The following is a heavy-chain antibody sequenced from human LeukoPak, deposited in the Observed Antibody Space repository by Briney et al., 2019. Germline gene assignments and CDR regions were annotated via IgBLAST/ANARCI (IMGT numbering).Heavy chain of an antibody. Sequence: PSETLSLTCTVSGGSISSYYWSWIPQPPGKGLEWIGYIYYSGSTNYDPSLKSRVTISVDTSKNQFSLKLSSVTAADTAVYYCARVPTRYQIDAFDIWGQGIMVTVSS. V-gene: IGHV4-59*01. D-gene: IGHD5-24*01. CDR2: IYYSGST. J-gene: IGHJ3*02. CDR1: GGSISSYY. CDR3: ARVPTRYQIDAFDI.